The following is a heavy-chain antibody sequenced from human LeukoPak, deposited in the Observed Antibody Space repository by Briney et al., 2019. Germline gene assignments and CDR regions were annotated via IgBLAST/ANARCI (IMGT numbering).Heavy chain of an antibody. V-gene: IGHV5-51*01. Sequence: GESLKISCKGSGYSFTSYWIGWVRQMPGKGLEWMGIIYPGDSDTRYSPSFQGQVTISADKSISTAYLQWSSLKASDTAMYYCATLWFGELSSRNCWFDPWGQGTLVTVSS. J-gene: IGHJ5*02. CDR1: GYSFTSYW. CDR3: ATLWFGELSSRNCWFDP. D-gene: IGHD3-10*01. CDR2: IYPGDSDT.